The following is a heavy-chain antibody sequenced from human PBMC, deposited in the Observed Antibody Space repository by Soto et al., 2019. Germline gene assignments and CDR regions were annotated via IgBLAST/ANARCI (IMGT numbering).Heavy chain of an antibody. J-gene: IGHJ6*02. D-gene: IGHD2-21*02. V-gene: IGHV4-39*02. Sequence: SETLSLTCTVSGGSISSSSYSRGWIRQPPGKGLEWIGSIYYSGSTYYNPSLKSRVTISVDTSKNQFSLKLSSVTAADTAVYYCARDYGEVVSTAGPSASYSGMDVWGQGTTVTVSS. CDR3: ARDYGEVVSTAGPSASYSGMDV. CDR1: GGSISSSSYS. CDR2: IYYSGST.